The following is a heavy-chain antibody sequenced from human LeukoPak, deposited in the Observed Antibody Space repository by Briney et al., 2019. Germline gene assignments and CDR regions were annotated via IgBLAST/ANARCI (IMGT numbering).Heavy chain of an antibody. D-gene: IGHD3-22*01. CDR1: GFTFSSYD. V-gene: IGHV3-13*01. CDR2: IGTAGDT. J-gene: IGHJ5*01. Sequence: GGSLRLSCAASGFTFSSYDMHWVRQATGKGLEWVSAIGTAGDTYYPGSVKGRFTISRENAKNSLYLQMKSLRAGDTAVYYCARGYYDSSGYSIPYWFDSWGQGTLVTVSS. CDR3: ARGYYDSSGYSIPYWFDS.